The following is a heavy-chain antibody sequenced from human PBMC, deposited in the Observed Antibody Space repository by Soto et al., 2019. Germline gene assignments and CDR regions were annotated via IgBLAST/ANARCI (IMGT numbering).Heavy chain of an antibody. CDR1: GFTFSSYS. CDR3: ARVGCRGGSCASRGDYYYGMDV. D-gene: IGHD2-15*01. J-gene: IGHJ6*02. CDR2: ISSSGDYI. V-gene: IGHV3-21*01. Sequence: GGSLRLSCAASGFTFSSYSMNWVRQAPGKGLEWVSSISSSGDYIRYADSVKGRFTISRDNAKTSVYLQMNSLRAEDTAVYYCARVGCRGGSCASRGDYYYGMDVWGQGTTVTVSS.